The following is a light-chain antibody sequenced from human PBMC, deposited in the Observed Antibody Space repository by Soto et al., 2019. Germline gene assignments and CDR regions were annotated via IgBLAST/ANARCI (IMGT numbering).Light chain of an antibody. J-gene: IGKJ2*01. CDR3: QQFGSSSYT. CDR2: GAS. V-gene: IGKV3-20*01. CDR1: QSVSSNY. Sequence: EIVLTQSPGTLSLSPGERATLSCRASQSVSSNYLAWYQQKPGQAPRLLIYGASSRATGIPDRFSGSGSGTDFPLTISRLEPEDSAVYYCQQFGSSSYTFGQGTKLDIK.